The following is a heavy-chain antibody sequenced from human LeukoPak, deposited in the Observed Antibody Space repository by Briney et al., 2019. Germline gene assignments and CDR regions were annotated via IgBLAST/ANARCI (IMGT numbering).Heavy chain of an antibody. Sequence: ASVKVSCRASGYTFISYYIHWVRQAPGQGLEWMGIINPSGGTTSYAQKFQGRVTMTRDTSTNTVYMELISLRSEDTAVYYCVRDRNPTSASYTNWFDPWGQGTLVTVSS. CDR3: VRDRNPTSASYTNWFDP. V-gene: IGHV1-46*01. D-gene: IGHD3-10*01. J-gene: IGHJ5*02. CDR2: INPSGGTT. CDR1: GYTFISYY.